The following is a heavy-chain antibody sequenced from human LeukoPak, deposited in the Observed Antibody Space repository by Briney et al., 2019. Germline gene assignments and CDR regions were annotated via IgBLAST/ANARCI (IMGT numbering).Heavy chain of an antibody. Sequence: ASVKVSCKASGGTFSSYAISWVRQAPGQGLEWMGRIIPFLGIANYAQKFQGRVTITADKSTSTAYMELSSLRSEDTAVYYCARDIWDDSSGYSHGFDPWGQGTLVTVSS. J-gene: IGHJ5*02. V-gene: IGHV1-69*04. CDR3: ARDIWDDSSGYSHGFDP. CDR2: IIPFLGIA. CDR1: GGTFSSYA. D-gene: IGHD3-22*01.